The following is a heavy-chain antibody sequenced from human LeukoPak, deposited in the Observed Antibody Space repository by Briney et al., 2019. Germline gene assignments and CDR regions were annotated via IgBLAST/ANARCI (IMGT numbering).Heavy chain of an antibody. V-gene: IGHV1-2*02. CDR3: ARDLYSSSWEY. CDR1: GYTLTELS. CDR2: INPNSGGT. Sequence: ASVKVSCKVSGYTLTELSMHWVRQAPGQGLEWMGWINPNSGGTNYAQKFQGRVTMTRDTSISTVYMEPSSLRSEDTAVYYCARDLYSSSWEYWGQGTLVTVSS. D-gene: IGHD6-13*01. J-gene: IGHJ4*02.